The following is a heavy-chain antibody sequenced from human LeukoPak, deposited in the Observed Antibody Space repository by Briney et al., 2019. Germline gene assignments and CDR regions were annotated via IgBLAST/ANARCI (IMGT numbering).Heavy chain of an antibody. Sequence: SETLSLTCAVYGGSFSGYYWSWIRQPPGKGLEWIGEINHSGSTNYNPSLKSRVTISVDTSKNQFSLKLSSVTAADTAVYYCARVVGSSSSPYIDYWGQGTLVTVSS. J-gene: IGHJ4*02. CDR1: GGSFSGYY. CDR2: INHSGST. D-gene: IGHD6-13*01. CDR3: ARVVGSSSSPYIDY. V-gene: IGHV4-34*01.